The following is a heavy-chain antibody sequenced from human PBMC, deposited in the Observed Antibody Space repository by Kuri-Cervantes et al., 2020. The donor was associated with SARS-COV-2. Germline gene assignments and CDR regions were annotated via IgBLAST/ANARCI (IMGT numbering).Heavy chain of an antibody. J-gene: IGHJ3*02. Sequence: GGSLRLSCVASGFTFSNYGMHWVRQAPGKGLEWVAYIRYDGSETYYADSVKGRFTISRDNSKNTLYLQMNSLRAEDTAVYYCAREGITFGGDAFDIWGQGTMVTVSS. CDR1: GFTFSNYG. V-gene: IGHV3-30*02. CDR3: AREGITFGGDAFDI. CDR2: IRYDGSET. D-gene: IGHD3-16*01.